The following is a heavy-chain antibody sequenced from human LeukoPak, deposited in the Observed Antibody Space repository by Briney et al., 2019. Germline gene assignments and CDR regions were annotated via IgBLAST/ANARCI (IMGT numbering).Heavy chain of an antibody. D-gene: IGHD2-15*01. Sequence: ASVKVSCKASGGTFSSYAISWVRQAPGQGLEWMGWINPNSGGTNYAQKFQGRVTMTRDTSISTAYMELSRLRSDDTAVYYCARRNPRYCSGGSCYTWGQGTLVTVST. J-gene: IGHJ5*02. V-gene: IGHV1-2*02. CDR2: INPNSGGT. CDR1: GGTFSSYA. CDR3: ARRNPRYCSGGSCYT.